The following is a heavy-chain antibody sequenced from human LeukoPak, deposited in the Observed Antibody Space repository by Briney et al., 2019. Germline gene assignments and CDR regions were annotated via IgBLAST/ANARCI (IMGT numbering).Heavy chain of an antibody. Sequence: GASVKVSCKASGGTFSSYAISWVRQAPGQGLEWMGGIIPIFGTANYAQKFQGRVTITADESTSTAYMELSSLRSEDTAVYYCARALYYYDSSGYYSNYNWFDPWGQGTLVIVSS. J-gene: IGHJ5*02. D-gene: IGHD3-22*01. V-gene: IGHV1-69*01. CDR1: GGTFSSYA. CDR3: ARALYYYDSSGYYSNYNWFDP. CDR2: IIPIFGTA.